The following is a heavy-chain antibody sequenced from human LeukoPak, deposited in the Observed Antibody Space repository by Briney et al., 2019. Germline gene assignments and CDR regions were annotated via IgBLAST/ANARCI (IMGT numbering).Heavy chain of an antibody. J-gene: IGHJ5*02. Sequence: GGSLRLSCAASGFTFSSYWMSWVRQAPGKGLEWVANIKQDGSGKYYVDSVKGRFTISRDNAKNSLYLQMNSLRAEDTGVYYCARDRIAWGSGGLDWFDPWGQGTLVTVSS. CDR2: IKQDGSGK. CDR3: ARDRIAWGSGGLDWFDP. D-gene: IGHD3-10*01. CDR1: GFTFSSYW. V-gene: IGHV3-7*01.